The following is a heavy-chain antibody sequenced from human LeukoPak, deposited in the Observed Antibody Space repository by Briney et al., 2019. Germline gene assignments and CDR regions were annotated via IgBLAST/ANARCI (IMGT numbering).Heavy chain of an antibody. D-gene: IGHD2-2*01. J-gene: IGHJ4*02. CDR1: GGSISSYY. CDR2: IYYSGST. V-gene: IGHV4-59*01. CDR3: ARERGGDCSSTSCYGGYFDY. Sequence: SETLSLTCTVSGGSISSYYWSWIRQPPGKGLEWIGYIYYSGSTNYNPSLKSRVTISVDTSKNQFSLKLSSVTAADTAVYYCARERGGDCSSTSCYGGYFDYWGQGTLVTVSS.